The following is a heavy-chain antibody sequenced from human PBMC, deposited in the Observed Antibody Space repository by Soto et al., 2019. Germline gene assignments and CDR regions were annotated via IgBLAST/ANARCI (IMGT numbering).Heavy chain of an antibody. J-gene: IGHJ6*03. CDR1: GDSVSSNSAA. CDR3: ATGVLIRGHHYMGV. CDR2: TYYRSKWYN. Sequence: SQTLSLTCAISGDSVSSNSAAWNWIRQSPSRGLEWLGRTYYRSKWYNEYAPSVKSRMTINPDTSKNQFSLQLNSVTPEDTAVYYRATGVLIRGHHYMGVRGRRTSFTIAS. V-gene: IGHV6-1*01. D-gene: IGHD3-10*01.